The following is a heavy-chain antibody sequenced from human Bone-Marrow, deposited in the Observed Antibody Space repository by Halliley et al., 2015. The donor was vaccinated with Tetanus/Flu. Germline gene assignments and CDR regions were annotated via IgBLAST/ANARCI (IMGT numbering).Heavy chain of an antibody. V-gene: IGHV4-59*01. CDR2: VYYTGHT. CDR1: GGSISSYY. Sequence: TLSLTCTLSGGSISSYYWSWIRQPPGKSLEWIGYVYYTGHTNYSPSLKSRVTISVDTSENHFSLHLSSVTAAGTAVYYCARHMIRGVINWHFDLWGPGALVTVS. D-gene: IGHD3-10*01. CDR3: ARHMIRGVINWHFDL. J-gene: IGHJ2*01.